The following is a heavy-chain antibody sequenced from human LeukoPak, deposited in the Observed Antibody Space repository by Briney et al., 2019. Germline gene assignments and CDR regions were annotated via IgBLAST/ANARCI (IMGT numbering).Heavy chain of an antibody. J-gene: IGHJ4*02. CDR3: AKGGEYISSSWFDY. V-gene: IGHV3-23*01. CDR2: ISGSGGST. CDR1: VFTFSSYA. D-gene: IGHD6-6*01. Sequence: GESLRLSCAASVFTFSSYAMSWVRQAPGNGLEWVSGISGSGGSTYYADSVKGRFTISRDNSKNTLYLQMNSLRAERTAVSYCAKGGEYISSSWFDYWGQGTLVTVSS.